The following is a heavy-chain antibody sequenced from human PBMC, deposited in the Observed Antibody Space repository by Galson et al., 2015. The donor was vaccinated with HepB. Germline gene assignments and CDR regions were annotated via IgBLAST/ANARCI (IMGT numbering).Heavy chain of an antibody. CDR3: AKGTTNIDY. D-gene: IGHD1-1*01. V-gene: IGHV3-23*01. Sequence: SLRLSCAASGFTFSSLGMTWVRQAPGKGLECVSAISVSGGSRDYADSVKGRFTISRDNSKNMLYLQMNNLRVEDTAVCYCAKGTTNIDYWGQGTLVTVSS. J-gene: IGHJ4*02. CDR1: GFTFSSLG. CDR2: ISVSGGSR.